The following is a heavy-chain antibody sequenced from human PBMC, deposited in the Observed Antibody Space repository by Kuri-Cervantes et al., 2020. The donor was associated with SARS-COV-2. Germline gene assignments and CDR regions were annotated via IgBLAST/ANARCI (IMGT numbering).Heavy chain of an antibody. CDR2: IIPILGIA. J-gene: IGHJ6*02. V-gene: IGHV1-69*04. CDR3: ARDDPGDSSSWYPYYYHYGVDV. CDR1: GGTFSSYA. Sequence: SVKVSCKASGGTFSSYAISWVRQAPGQGLEWMGRIIPILGIANYAQKFQGRVTITADKSTSTAYMELSSLRSEDTAVYYCARDDPGDSSSWYPYYYHYGVDVWGQRTTVTVSS. D-gene: IGHD6-13*01.